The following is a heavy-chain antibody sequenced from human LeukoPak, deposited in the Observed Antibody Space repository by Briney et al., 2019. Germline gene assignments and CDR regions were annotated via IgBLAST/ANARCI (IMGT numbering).Heavy chain of an antibody. D-gene: IGHD6-19*01. CDR3: ARGEYSSGWYYVDY. V-gene: IGHV1-2*02. Sequence: GASVKVSCKASGYTFTGYYMHWVRQAPGQGLEWMGWINPNSGGTNYAQKFQGRVTMTRDTSISTAYMELSRLRSDDTAMYYCARGEYSSGWYYVDYWGQGTLVTVSS. CDR2: INPNSGGT. CDR1: GYTFTGYY. J-gene: IGHJ4*02.